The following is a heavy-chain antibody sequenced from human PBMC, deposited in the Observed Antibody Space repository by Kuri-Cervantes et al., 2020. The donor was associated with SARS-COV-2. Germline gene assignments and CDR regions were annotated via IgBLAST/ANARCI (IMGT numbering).Heavy chain of an antibody. Sequence: GSLRLSCTVSGGSISSSSYYWGWIRQPPGKGLEWIGSIYYSGSTYYNPSLKSRVTISVDTSKNQFSLQLNSVTPEDTAVYYCAREAVAGKSSFDPWGQGTLVTVSS. CDR2: IYYSGST. CDR1: GGSISSSSYY. J-gene: IGHJ5*02. D-gene: IGHD6-19*01. CDR3: AREAVAGKSSFDP. V-gene: IGHV4-39*02.